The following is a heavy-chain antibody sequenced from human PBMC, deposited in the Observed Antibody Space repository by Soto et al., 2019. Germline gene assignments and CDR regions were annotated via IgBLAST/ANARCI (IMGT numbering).Heavy chain of an antibody. V-gene: IGHV4-59*08. D-gene: IGHD3-16*01. CDR1: GGSISSYY. CDR3: ARSRDAYVGGVIVL. Sequence: PSETLSLTCTVSGGSISSYYWSWIRQPPGKGLEWIGYIYYSGSTNYNPSLKSRVTISVDTSKNQFSLKLSSVTAADTAVYYCARSRDAYVGGVIVLWGQGTLVTVSS. CDR2: IYYSGST. J-gene: IGHJ5*02.